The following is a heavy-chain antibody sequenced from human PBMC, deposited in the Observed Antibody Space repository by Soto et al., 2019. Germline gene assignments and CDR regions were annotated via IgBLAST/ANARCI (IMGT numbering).Heavy chain of an antibody. CDR2: ISAYNGNT. D-gene: IGHD5-18*01. V-gene: IGHV1-18*01. J-gene: IGHJ3*02. CDR1: GYTFTSYG. CDR3: AREHRRYSYAQADDAFDI. Sequence: ASVKVSCKASGYTFTSYGISWVRQAPGQGLEWMGWISAYNGNTNYAQKLQGRVTMTTDTSTSTAYMELRSLRSDDTAVYYCAREHRRYSYAQADDAFDIWGQGTMVTVSS.